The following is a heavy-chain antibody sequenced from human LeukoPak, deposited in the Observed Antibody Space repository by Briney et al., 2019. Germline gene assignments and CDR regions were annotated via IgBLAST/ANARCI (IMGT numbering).Heavy chain of an antibody. V-gene: IGHV1-2*02. CDR3: ARDGPAQMVDLDY. Sequence: ASVKVSCKASGYTFSGTGWYLYWLRQAPGQGLECMGWIHPNNGDTAYAQKFEGRVAMTRDTSISIAYMELRRLRPDDTAVYFCARDGPAQMVDLDYWGQGTLVTVSS. CDR1: GYTFSGTGWY. J-gene: IGHJ4*02. CDR2: IHPNNGDT. D-gene: IGHD3-10*01.